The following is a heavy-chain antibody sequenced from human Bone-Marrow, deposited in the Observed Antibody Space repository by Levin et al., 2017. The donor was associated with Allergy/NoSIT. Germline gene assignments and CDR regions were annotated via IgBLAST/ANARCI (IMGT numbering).Heavy chain of an antibody. D-gene: IGHD3-9*01. J-gene: IGHJ6*02. V-gene: IGHV1-58*01. CDR2: IVVGSGNT. CDR3: AAGPFILTGYPPYRIYYYYGMDV. Sequence: SVKVSCKASGFTFTSSAVQWVRQARGQRLEWIGWIVVGSGNTNYAQKFQERVTITRDMSTSTAYMELSSLRSEDTAVYYCAAGPFILTGYPPYRIYYYYGMDVWGQGTTVTVSS. CDR1: GFTFTSSA.